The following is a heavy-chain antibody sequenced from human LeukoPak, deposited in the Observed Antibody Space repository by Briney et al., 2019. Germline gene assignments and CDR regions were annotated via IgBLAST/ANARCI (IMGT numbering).Heavy chain of an antibody. D-gene: IGHD4-23*01. Sequence: SVKVSCRASGGTFSSYAISWVRQAPGQGLEWMGRIIPILGIANYAQKFRGRVTITADKSTSTAYMELSSLRSEDTAVYYCARSKSGGNSAVDYWGQGTLVTVSS. CDR1: GGTFSSYA. J-gene: IGHJ4*02. CDR3: ARSKSGGNSAVDY. V-gene: IGHV1-69*04. CDR2: IIPILGIA.